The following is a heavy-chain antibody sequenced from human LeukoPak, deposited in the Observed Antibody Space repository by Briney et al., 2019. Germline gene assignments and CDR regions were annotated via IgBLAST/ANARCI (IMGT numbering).Heavy chain of an antibody. V-gene: IGHV1-18*01. Sequence: GASVKVSCKASGYTFTSYGISWMRQAPGQGLEWMGWISAYNGNTNYAQKLQGRVTMTTDTSTSTAYMELRSLRSDDTAVYYCARVPKVHKDIVVVVAVVQGRAFDIWGQGTMVTVSS. CDR3: ARVPKVHKDIVVVVAVVQGRAFDI. CDR2: ISAYNGNT. D-gene: IGHD2-15*01. CDR1: GYTFTSYG. J-gene: IGHJ3*02.